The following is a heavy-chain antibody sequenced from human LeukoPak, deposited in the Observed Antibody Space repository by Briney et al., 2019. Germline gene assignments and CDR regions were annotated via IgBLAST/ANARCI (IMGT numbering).Heavy chain of an antibody. CDR3: ARDQRSSGWYGEFDY. J-gene: IGHJ4*02. CDR2: ISYDGSNK. D-gene: IGHD6-19*01. Sequence: GSLRLSCAASGFTFSSYAMHWVRQAPGKGLEWVAVISYDGSNKYYADSVKGRFTISRDNSKSTLYLQMNSLRAEDTAVYYCARDQRSSGWYGEFDYWGQGTLVTVSS. V-gene: IGHV3-30-3*01. CDR1: GFTFSSYA.